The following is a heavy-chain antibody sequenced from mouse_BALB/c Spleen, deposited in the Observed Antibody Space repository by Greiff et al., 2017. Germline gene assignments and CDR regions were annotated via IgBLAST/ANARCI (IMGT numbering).Heavy chain of an antibody. V-gene: IGHV1-15*01. CDR1: GYTFTDYE. Sequence: QVQLQQSGAELVRPGASVTLSCKASGYTFTDYEMHWVKQTPVHGLEWIGAIDPETGGTAYNQKFKGKATLTADKSSSTAYMELRSLTSEDSAVYYCTRGGIRAAMDYWGQGTSVTVSA. J-gene: IGHJ4*01. CDR2: IDPETGGT. CDR3: TRGGIRAAMDY.